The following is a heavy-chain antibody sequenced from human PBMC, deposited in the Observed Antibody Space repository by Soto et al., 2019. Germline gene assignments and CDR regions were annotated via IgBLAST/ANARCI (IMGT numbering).Heavy chain of an antibody. CDR2: ISGIGHST. CDR1: GFTFSSYA. J-gene: IGHJ4*02. D-gene: IGHD5-12*01. V-gene: IGHV3-23*01. Sequence: QPGGSLRLSCAASGFTFSSYAMSWVRQAPGKGLEWVSSISGIGHSTYYADSVKGRFTISRDNSKNTLFLQMSSPRAEDTAVYYCAKRIMATIGHFDSWGQGTLVTVSS. CDR3: AKRIMATIGHFDS.